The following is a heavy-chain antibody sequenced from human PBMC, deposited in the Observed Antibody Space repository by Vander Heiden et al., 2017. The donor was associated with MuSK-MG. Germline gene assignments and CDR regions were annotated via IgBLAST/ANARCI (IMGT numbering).Heavy chain of an antibody. D-gene: IGHD6-6*01. Sequence: EVQLVESGGGLVQPGRSLRLSCAASGFTFDDYAMHWVRQAPGKGLEWVSGISWNSGSIDYADSVKGRFTISRDNAKNSLYLQMNSLRGEDTAFYYCAKDQKQLVRAVDYWGQGTLVTVSS. J-gene: IGHJ4*02. V-gene: IGHV3-9*01. CDR3: AKDQKQLVRAVDY. CDR1: GFTFDDYA. CDR2: ISWNSGSI.